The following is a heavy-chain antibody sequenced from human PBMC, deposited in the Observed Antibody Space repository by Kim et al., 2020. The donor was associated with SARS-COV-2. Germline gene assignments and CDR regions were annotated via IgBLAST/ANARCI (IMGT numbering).Heavy chain of an antibody. V-gene: IGHV4-59*01. D-gene: IGHD5-12*01. Sequence: NYNPSLKDRATISVEASKNQSSLMLSSVTAADTAVYYCAGDGYNGYGMDVWGQGTTDTVSS. J-gene: IGHJ6*02. CDR3: AGDGYNGYGMDV.